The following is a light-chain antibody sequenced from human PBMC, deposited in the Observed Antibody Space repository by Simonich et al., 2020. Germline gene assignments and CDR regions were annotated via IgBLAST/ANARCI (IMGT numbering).Light chain of an antibody. J-gene: IGLJ3*02. Sequence: QSALTQPPSASGSPGQSVTISCTGTSSDVGGYNYVSWYQQHPGKAPKLMIYEVSTRPSGVPERFSGSKSGNTASLTVSGLQAEDEADYYCAAWDDSLSGWVFGGGTKLTVL. CDR3: AAWDDSLSGWV. V-gene: IGLV2-8*01. CDR1: SSDVGGYNY. CDR2: EVS.